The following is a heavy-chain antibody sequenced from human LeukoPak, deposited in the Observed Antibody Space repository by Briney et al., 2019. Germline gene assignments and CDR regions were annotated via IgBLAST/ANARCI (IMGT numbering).Heavy chain of an antibody. D-gene: IGHD6-13*01. Sequence: GGSLRLSCAASGFTFSSYGMHWVRQAPGKGLEWVSAISGSGGSTYYADSVKGRFTISRDNSKNTLYLQMNSLRAEDTAVYYCANGDPGPIAAALGMDVWGQGTTVTVSS. CDR1: GFTFSSYG. CDR3: ANGDPGPIAAALGMDV. CDR2: ISGSGGST. J-gene: IGHJ6*02. V-gene: IGHV3-23*01.